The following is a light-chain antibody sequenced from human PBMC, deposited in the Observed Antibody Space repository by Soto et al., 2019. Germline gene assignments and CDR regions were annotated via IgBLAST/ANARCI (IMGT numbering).Light chain of an antibody. CDR2: GNN. V-gene: IGLV1-40*01. J-gene: IGLJ3*02. Sequence: QSVLTQPPSVSGAPGQRVTISCTGTSSNIGAGYDVYWYQQLPGPAPKLLIYGNNNRPSGVPDRFSGSKSGTSASLAITGLQAEDEADYYCQSYDSSLSGWVFGGGTKLTVL. CDR3: QSYDSSLSGWV. CDR1: SSNIGAGYD.